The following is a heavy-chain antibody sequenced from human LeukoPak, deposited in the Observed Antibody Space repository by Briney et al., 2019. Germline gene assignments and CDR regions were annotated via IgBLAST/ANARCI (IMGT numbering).Heavy chain of an antibody. CDR3: ARDVRAVPGGGNDAFDI. CDR2: IYYSGST. Sequence: PSETLSLTCTVSGGSISSYYWSWIRQPPGKGLEWIGYIYYSGSTNYNPSLKSRVTISVDTSKNQFSLKLSSVTAADTAVYYCARDVRAVPGGGNDAFDIWGQGTMVTVSS. D-gene: IGHD6-19*01. J-gene: IGHJ3*02. CDR1: GGSISSYY. V-gene: IGHV4-59*01.